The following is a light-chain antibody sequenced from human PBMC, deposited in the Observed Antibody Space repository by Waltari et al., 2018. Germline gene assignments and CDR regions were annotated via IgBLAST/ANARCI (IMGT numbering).Light chain of an antibody. CDR3: AAWDDSRGV. V-gene: IGLV1-47*01. CDR2: KND. Sequence: QSVLTQPPSASGTPGQRVTISCSGSSSNIGTNYVYWYQQLPETAPKLLIYKNDQRPSGVPDRFSGSKSGTSASLAISGLRSEDESTYYCAAWDDSRGVFGGGTKLTVL. J-gene: IGLJ3*02. CDR1: SSNIGTNY.